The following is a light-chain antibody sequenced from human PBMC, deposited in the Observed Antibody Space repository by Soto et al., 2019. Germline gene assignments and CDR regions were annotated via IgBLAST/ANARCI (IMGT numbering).Light chain of an antibody. CDR1: QSISSSF. J-gene: IGKJ1*01. CDR3: QQYGSSPRGA. CDR2: GAS. Sequence: DIVLTQSPGVLSLSPGERATLSCRASQSISSSFLAWYQQKSGQAPRLLIYGASSRATGIPDRFSGSGSGTDFTLTITRLEPEDFAVYYCQQYGSSPRGAFGQGTKVEI. V-gene: IGKV3-20*01.